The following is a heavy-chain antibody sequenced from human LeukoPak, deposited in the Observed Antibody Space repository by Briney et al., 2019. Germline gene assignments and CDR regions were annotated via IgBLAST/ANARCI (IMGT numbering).Heavy chain of an antibody. J-gene: IGHJ5*02. CDR1: GDSMSNFH. CDR3: ARSALVRGVST. V-gene: IGHV4-59*01. CDR2: ISYSGTT. D-gene: IGHD3-10*01. Sequence: SETLSLTCTVSGDSMSNFHWAWIRQPPGEELEWIGSISYSGTTDYNPSLKGRVTMSVDTSKKQYFLKLNSVTAADTAVFYCARSALVRGVSTWGKGTLVTVSS.